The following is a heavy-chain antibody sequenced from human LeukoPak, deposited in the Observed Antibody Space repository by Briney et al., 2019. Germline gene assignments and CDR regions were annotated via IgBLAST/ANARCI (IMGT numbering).Heavy chain of an antibody. CDR1: GYTFTSYD. CDR3: ARSITMVRGVIMA. V-gene: IGHV1-8*01. CDR2: MNPNSGNT. D-gene: IGHD3-10*01. J-gene: IGHJ5*02. Sequence: GASVKVSCKASGYTFTSYDINWVRQVTGQGLEWMGWMNPNSGNTGYAQKFQGRVTMTRNTSISTAYMELSSLRSEDTAVYYCARSITMVRGVIMAWGQGTLVTVSS.